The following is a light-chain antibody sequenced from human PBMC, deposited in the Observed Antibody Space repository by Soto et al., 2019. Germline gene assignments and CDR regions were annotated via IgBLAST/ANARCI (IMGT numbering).Light chain of an antibody. Sequence: QSSLTQPPSASGTPGQSVTIPCTGTSSDVGDYNYVSWYQQHPGKAPKLVIYEVSRRPSGVPDRFSGYKSGNTASLTVSGLQAEDEGDYYCSSNSGRNNLVFGGGTKLPV. V-gene: IGLV2-8*01. CDR2: EVS. CDR3: SSNSGRNNLV. J-gene: IGLJ2*01. CDR1: SSDVGDYNY.